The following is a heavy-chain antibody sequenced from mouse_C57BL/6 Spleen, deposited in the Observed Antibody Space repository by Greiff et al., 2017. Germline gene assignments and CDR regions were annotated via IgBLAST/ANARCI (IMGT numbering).Heavy chain of an antibody. J-gene: IGHJ2*01. Sequence: VQLQQSGAELVKPGASVKISCKASGYAFSSYWMNWVKQRPGKGLEWIGQIYPGDGDTNYNGKFKGKATLTADKSSSTAYMQLSSLTSEDSAVYFCARCLQRDYFDYWGQGTTLTVSS. CDR1: GYAFSSYW. CDR3: ARCLQRDYFDY. V-gene: IGHV1-80*01. CDR2: IYPGDGDT.